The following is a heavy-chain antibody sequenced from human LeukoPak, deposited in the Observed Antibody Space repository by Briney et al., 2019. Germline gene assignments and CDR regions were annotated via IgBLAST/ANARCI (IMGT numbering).Heavy chain of an antibody. D-gene: IGHD4-23*01. J-gene: IGHJ6*02. CDR1: GGSISSTSYY. V-gene: IGHV4-39*07. Sequence: SETLSLTCAVSGGSISSTSYYWAWIHQPPGKGLEWIGEINHSGSTNYNPSLKSRVTISVDTSKNQFSLKLSSVTAADTAVYYCARGRYGGTYYYYGMDVWGQGTTVTVSS. CDR2: INHSGST. CDR3: ARGRYGGTYYYYGMDV.